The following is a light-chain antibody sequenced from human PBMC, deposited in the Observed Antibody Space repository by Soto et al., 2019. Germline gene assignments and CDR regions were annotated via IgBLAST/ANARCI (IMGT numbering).Light chain of an antibody. Sequence: EIVLTQSPATLSLSPGERATLSCGASQSVNSGYLAWYQQKPGLAPRLLIYDASSRATGIPDRFSGSGSGTDFTLTISRLEPEDFAVYYCQQYGSSPITFGQGTRLEIK. J-gene: IGKJ5*01. V-gene: IGKV3D-20*01. CDR1: QSVNSGY. CDR3: QQYGSSPIT. CDR2: DAS.